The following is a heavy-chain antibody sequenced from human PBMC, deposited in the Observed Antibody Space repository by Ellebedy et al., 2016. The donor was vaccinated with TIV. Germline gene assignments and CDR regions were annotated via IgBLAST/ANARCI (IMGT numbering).Heavy chain of an antibody. V-gene: IGHV3-7*03. CDR2: IKPGGNEK. CDR3: ATDEGIY. CDR1: GFTFSAYG. J-gene: IGHJ4*02. D-gene: IGHD3-10*01. Sequence: PGGSLRLSCAASGFTFSAYGLHWVRQAPGKGLEWVANIKPGGNEKFYVGSVVGRFTISRDNANNSLYLQMDSLRAEDTAVYYCATDEGIYWGQGTLVTVSS.